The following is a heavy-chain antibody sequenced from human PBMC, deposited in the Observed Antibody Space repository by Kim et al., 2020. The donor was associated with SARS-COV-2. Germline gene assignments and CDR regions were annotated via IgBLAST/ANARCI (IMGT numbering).Heavy chain of an antibody. J-gene: IGHJ6*03. Sequence: SGPTLVKPTQTLTLTCTFSGFSLSTSGMCVSWIRQPPGKALEWLALIDWDDDKYYSTSLKTRLTISKDTSKNQVVLTMTNMDPVDTATYYCARILRFRSSSSLRVYYYYMDVWGKGTTVTVSS. CDR2: IDWDDDK. CDR1: GFSLSTSGMC. CDR3: ARILRFRSSSSLRVYYYYMDV. V-gene: IGHV2-70*01. D-gene: IGHD6-6*01.